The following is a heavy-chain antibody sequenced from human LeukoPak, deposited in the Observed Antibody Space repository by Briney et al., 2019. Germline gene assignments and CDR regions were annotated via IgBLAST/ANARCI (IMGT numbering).Heavy chain of an antibody. Sequence: ASVKVSCKASGGTFSSYAISWVRQAPGQGLEWMGGIIPIFGTANYAQKFQGRVTITADKSTSAAYMELSSLRSEDTAVYYCARSPAPEIVWPTVQYFQHWGQGTLVTVSS. CDR1: GGTFSSYA. J-gene: IGHJ1*01. CDR3: ARSPAPEIVWPTVQYFQH. D-gene: IGHD2-21*01. CDR2: IIPIFGTA. V-gene: IGHV1-69*06.